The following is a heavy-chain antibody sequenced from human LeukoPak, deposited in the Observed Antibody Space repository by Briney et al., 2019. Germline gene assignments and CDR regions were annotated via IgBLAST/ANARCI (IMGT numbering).Heavy chain of an antibody. V-gene: IGHV3-43*02. CDR3: VKVLRGHCSVGSCYGYDVDY. CDR2: ISGDGGTT. Sequence: QTGGSLRLSCAASGFTFGDYAMHWVRQAPGKGLEWVSLISGDGGTTYYADSVKGRFTISRDSSKNSLYLQMNSLRTEDTALYYCVKVLRGHCSVGSCYGYDVDYWGKGTLVSVSS. D-gene: IGHD2-15*01. CDR1: GFTFGDYA. J-gene: IGHJ4*02.